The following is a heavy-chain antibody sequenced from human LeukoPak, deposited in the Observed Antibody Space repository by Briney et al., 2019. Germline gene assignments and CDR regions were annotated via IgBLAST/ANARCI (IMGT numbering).Heavy chain of an antibody. Sequence: GGSLRLSCAASGFTFSNAWMSWVRQAPGKGLEWVSRISGGGDAIRYADSVKGRFTISRDNFRNILSLQMNTLRAEDSAVYYCVKSDCASDGCKLLNYWGQGILVSVSS. J-gene: IGHJ4*02. CDR2: ISGGGDAI. CDR3: VKSDCASDGCKLLNY. V-gene: IGHV3-23*01. D-gene: IGHD5-24*01. CDR1: GFTFSNAW.